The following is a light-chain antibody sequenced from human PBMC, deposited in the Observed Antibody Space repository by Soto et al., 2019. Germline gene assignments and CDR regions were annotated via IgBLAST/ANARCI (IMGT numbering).Light chain of an antibody. CDR1: QSVSSN. CDR3: QQYNNSRLT. Sequence: LPGMSSQSVSSNYLAWYQQKPGQAPRLLIYGASNRAAGIPDRFSGSGSGTEFTLTIGSLQSEDFAVYYCQQYNNSRLTFGQGTKVDIK. J-gene: IGKJ1*01. CDR2: GAS. V-gene: IGKV3D-15*01.